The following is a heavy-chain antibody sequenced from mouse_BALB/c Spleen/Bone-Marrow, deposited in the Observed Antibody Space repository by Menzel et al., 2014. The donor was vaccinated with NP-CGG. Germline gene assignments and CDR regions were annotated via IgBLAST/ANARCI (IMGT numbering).Heavy chain of an antibody. Sequence: DVKLVESGPGLVKPFQSLSLTCTVTGYSITSDYAWNWIRQFPGNKLEWMGYISYSGSFSYNPSLKSRISVTRDTSKNQFFLQLNSVTAEDTATYYCARSGGKRYFAVWGAGTSDTVSS. CDR3: ARSGGKRYFAV. CDR1: GYSITSDYA. D-gene: IGHD1-1*02. J-gene: IGHJ1*01. CDR2: ISYSGSF. V-gene: IGHV3-2*02.